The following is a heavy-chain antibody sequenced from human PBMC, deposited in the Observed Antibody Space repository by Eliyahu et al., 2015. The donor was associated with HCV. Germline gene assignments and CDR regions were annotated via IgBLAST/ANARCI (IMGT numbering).Heavy chain of an antibody. CDR1: GFTFXSYG. D-gene: IGHD3-22*01. CDR2: ISYDGSNK. V-gene: IGHV3-30*18. CDR3: AKTSVVVGTFDY. Sequence: QVQLVESGGGVVQPGRSLRLSCAACGFTFXSYGMHWVRQAPGKGLGWVAVISYDGSNKYYADSVKGRFTISRDNSKNTLYLQMNSLRAEDTAVYYCAKTSVVVGTFDYWGQGTLVTVSS. J-gene: IGHJ4*02.